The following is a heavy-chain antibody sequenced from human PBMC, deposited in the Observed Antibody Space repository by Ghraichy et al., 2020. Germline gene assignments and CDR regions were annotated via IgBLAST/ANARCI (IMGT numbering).Heavy chain of an antibody. CDR2: IYYSGST. D-gene: IGHD6-19*01. CDR3: ARGPLYSSTDAEYFQH. CDR1: GGSISSGDYY. V-gene: IGHV4-30-4*08. J-gene: IGHJ1*01. Sequence: SLNISCTVSGGSISSGDYYWSWIRQPPGKGLEWIGYIYYSGSTYYNPSLKSRVTISVDTSKNQFSLRLSSVTAADTAVYYCARGPLYSSTDAEYFQHWGKGTLVTVSS.